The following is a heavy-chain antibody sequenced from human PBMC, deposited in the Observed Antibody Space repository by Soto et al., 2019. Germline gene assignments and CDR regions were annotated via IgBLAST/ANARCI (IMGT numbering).Heavy chain of an antibody. D-gene: IGHD3-10*01. J-gene: IGHJ4*02. CDR3: ATSYGSGYRAFDY. V-gene: IGHV1-69*04. Sequence: QVQLVQSGAEVKRPGSSVKVSCKASGDTFNFYSINWVRQAPGLGLVWMGRLNPIVSMSNYAQRFQGRVTITADKSTSTAYMELSGLRSEDTAIYYCATSYGSGYRAFDYWGQGALVTVSS. CDR2: LNPIVSMS. CDR1: GDTFNFYS.